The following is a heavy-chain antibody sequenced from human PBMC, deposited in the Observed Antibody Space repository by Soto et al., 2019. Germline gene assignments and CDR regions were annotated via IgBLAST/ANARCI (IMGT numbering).Heavy chain of an antibody. D-gene: IGHD5-18*01. CDR2: IIPIFGTA. CDR3: SSDLSLLIQLATNAFDI. CDR1: GGTFSSYA. V-gene: IGHV1-69*01. J-gene: IGHJ3*02. Sequence: QVQLVQSGAEVKKPGSSVKVSCKASGGTFSSYAISWVRQAPGQGLEWMGGIIPIFGTANYTQKFQGRVTITADEATSPAYMELSSLRSEDTAVYYRSSDLSLLIQLATNAFDIWGQGTMVTVSS.